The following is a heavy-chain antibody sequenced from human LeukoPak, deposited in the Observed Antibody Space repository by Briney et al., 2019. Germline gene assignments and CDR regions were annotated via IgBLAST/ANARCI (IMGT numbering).Heavy chain of an antibody. Sequence: ASVKVSCKASGGTFSSYAISWVRQAPGQGLEWMGGIIPIFGTANYAQKFQGRVTITADKSTSTAYMELSSLRSEDTAVYYCARVEAVAAAFDYWGQRTLVTVSS. D-gene: IGHD6-19*01. V-gene: IGHV1-69*06. CDR3: ARVEAVAAAFDY. CDR2: IIPIFGTA. CDR1: GGTFSSYA. J-gene: IGHJ4*02.